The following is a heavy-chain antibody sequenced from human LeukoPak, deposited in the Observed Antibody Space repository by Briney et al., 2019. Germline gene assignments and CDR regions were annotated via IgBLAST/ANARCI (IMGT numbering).Heavy chain of an antibody. D-gene: IGHD2-2*01. V-gene: IGHV3-20*04. CDR2: INWNGGSI. CDR3: ARGRSTFDC. J-gene: IGHJ4*02. Sequence: PGGSLRLSCAVSGFTFDDYGMSWVRQAPGKGLEWVSGINWNGGSIGYADSVKGRFTISRDNVKNSLYLQMSSLRAEDTALYYCARGRSTFDCWGQGTLVTVSS. CDR1: GFTFDDYG.